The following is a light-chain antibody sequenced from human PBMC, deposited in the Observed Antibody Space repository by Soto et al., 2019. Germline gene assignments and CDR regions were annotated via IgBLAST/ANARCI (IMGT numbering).Light chain of an antibody. CDR3: TSYTSTSTVL. J-gene: IGLJ2*01. V-gene: IGLV2-14*01. CDR1: SSDIGAYKY. Sequence: QPVLTQPASVSGSPGQSITISCTGTSSDIGAYKYVSWYQHHPGKAPKLMIFEVSNRPSGVSHRFSGSKSGNTASLTISGLQAEDEAAYYCTSYTSTSTVLFGGGTKVTVL. CDR2: EVS.